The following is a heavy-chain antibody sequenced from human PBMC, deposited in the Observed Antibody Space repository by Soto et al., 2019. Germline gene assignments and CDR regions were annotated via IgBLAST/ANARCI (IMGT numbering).Heavy chain of an antibody. CDR2: IYPGDSDT. Sequence: PGESLKISCKGSEYSFTSYWIGWVRQIPGKGLEWMGIIYPGDSDTRYSPSFQGQVTISADKSIRTAYLQWSSLKASDTAIYYCARCSGFDSFYYYYYMDVWGKGTTVTVSS. CDR1: EYSFTSYW. J-gene: IGHJ6*03. D-gene: IGHD5-12*01. CDR3: ARCSGFDSFYYYYYMDV. V-gene: IGHV5-51*01.